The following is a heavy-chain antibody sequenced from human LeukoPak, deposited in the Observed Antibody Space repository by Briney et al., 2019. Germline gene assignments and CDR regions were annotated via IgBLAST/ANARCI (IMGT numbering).Heavy chain of an antibody. CDR1: GFTFSSYS. CDR3: ARLPRRCSGGSCYFLDY. J-gene: IGHJ4*02. CDR2: ISSSSSYI. D-gene: IGHD2-15*01. Sequence: GGSLRLSCAASGFTFSSYSMNWVRQAPGKGLEWVSSISSSSSYIYYADSVKGRFTISRDNAKNSLYLQMNSLRAEDTAVYYCARLPRRCSGGSCYFLDYWGQGTLVTVSS. V-gene: IGHV3-21*01.